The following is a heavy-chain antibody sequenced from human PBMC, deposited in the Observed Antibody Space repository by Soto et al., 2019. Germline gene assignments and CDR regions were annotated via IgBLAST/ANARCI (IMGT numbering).Heavy chain of an antibody. J-gene: IGHJ5*02. V-gene: IGHV3-21*01. CDR2: ISSNSAYI. CDR3: TTDASRDGSDRGWLDA. CDR1: GYTFRSFT. D-gene: IGHD6-25*01. Sequence: PGGSLRLSCAASGYTFRSFTMNWVRQAPGKGLEWVSTISSNSAYIYYTDALRGRFTISRDNAKNSLHLQMNSLTAEDTAVYYWTTDASRDGSDRGWLDAWGQGTMVTVSS.